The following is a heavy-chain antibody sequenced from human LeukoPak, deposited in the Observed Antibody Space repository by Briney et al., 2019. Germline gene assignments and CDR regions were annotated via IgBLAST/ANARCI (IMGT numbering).Heavy chain of an antibody. CDR1: GYTFTSYW. D-gene: IGHD3-22*01. CDR2: IYPGDSDT. Sequence: GESLKISCKGSGYTFTSYWIAWVRQMPGKGLEWMGIIYPGDSDTRYSPSFQGQVTISADKSISTAYLQWSSLKASDTAMYYCARAPWGYNSSGYYYVAEYSQHGGQGPLVTVSS. J-gene: IGHJ1*01. V-gene: IGHV5-51*01. CDR3: ARAPWGYNSSGYYYVAEYSQH.